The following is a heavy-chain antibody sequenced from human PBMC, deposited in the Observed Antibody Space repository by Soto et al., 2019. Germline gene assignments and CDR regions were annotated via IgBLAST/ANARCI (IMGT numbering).Heavy chain of an antibody. CDR1: GGSITDYY. CDR2: IYTKERT. CDR3: ARDDYKDGGNNWFDP. V-gene: IGHV4-4*07. J-gene: IGHJ5*02. Sequence: SETLSLTCTVSGGSITDYYWSWIRQPAGKGLEWIGRIYTKERTNYNLSFRNRVTMSVDTSKNQFSLKLDAVTAADTAVYYCARDDYKDGGNNWFDPWGQGTLVTVSS. D-gene: IGHD3-16*01.